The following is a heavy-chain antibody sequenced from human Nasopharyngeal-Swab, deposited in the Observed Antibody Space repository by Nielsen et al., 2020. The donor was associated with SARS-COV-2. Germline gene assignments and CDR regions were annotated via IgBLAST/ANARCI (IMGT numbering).Heavy chain of an antibody. J-gene: IGHJ4*02. V-gene: IGHV4-59*08. CDR3: ARAYGGGGPDY. CDR1: RGSISSYY. Sequence: LETLSLTCTVSRGSISSYYWSWIRQPPGKGLEWIGYICYTGSTNYNPSLKSRVTISLDTSKNQFSLTLSSVTAADTAVYYCARAYGGGGPDYWGQGTLVTVSS. CDR2: ICYTGST. D-gene: IGHD4-23*01.